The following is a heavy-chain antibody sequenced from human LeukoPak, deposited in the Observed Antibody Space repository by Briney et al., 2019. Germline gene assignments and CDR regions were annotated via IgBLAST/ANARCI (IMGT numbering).Heavy chain of an antibody. CDR1: GFTVSTNY. CDR2: IYRSGGT. D-gene: IGHD3-10*01. J-gene: IGHJ4*02. CDR3: ARDVIYGSDIYSYGDC. V-gene: IGHV3-66*01. Sequence: GGSLRLSCAASGFTVSTNYVSWVRQAPGKGLEWVSVIYRSGGTAYADSVRDRFTISRDNSKNTVYLHMNSLRVEDTAVYYCARDVIYGSDIYSYGDCLGQGTLVTVSS.